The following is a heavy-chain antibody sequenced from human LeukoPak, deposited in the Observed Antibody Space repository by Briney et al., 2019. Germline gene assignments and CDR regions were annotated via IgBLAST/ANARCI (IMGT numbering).Heavy chain of an antibody. CDR3: ARRTSVIAARNYFDY. Sequence: GESLKISCKGSGYTFSNYWIGWVRQMPGKGLEWMGIIYPGDSDTRYSPSFQGQVTISADKSISTAYLQWSSLKASDTAMYYCARRTSVIAARNYFDYWGQGTLVTVSS. V-gene: IGHV5-51*01. D-gene: IGHD6-6*01. CDR1: GYTFSNYW. J-gene: IGHJ4*02. CDR2: IYPGDSDT.